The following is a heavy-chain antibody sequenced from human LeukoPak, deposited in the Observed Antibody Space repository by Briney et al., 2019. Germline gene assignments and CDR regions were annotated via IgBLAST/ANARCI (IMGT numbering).Heavy chain of an antibody. CDR2: INPNSGGT. CDR3: ARVDTAMVYIDY. Sequence: GASVKVSCKASGYTFTGYYMHWVRQAPGQGLEWMGWINPNSGGTNYAQKFQGRVTMTRDTSTSTVYMELSSLRSEDTAVYYCARVDTAMVYIDYWGQGTLVTVSS. CDR1: GYTFTGYY. J-gene: IGHJ4*02. D-gene: IGHD5-18*01. V-gene: IGHV1-2*02.